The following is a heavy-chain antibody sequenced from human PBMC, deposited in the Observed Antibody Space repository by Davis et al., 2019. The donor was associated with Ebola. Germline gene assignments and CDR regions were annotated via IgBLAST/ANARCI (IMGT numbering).Heavy chain of an antibody. J-gene: IGHJ4*02. CDR1: GASFSDYY. Sequence: SETLSLTCTVYGASFSDYYSTWIRQPPGKGLESIGTIYSSGSAYYSSSFKSRVTISLDTSKNQLSLKLNSVAAADTAVYFCARAIAVSTHIDSWGQGTLVTVSS. CDR3: ARAIAVSTHIDS. D-gene: IGHD5/OR15-5a*01. V-gene: IGHV4-59*04. CDR2: IYSSGSA.